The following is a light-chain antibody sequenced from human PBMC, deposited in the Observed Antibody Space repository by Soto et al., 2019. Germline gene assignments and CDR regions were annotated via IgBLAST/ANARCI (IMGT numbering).Light chain of an antibody. V-gene: IGLV2-8*01. J-gene: IGLJ3*02. Sequence: QSALTQPPSASGSPGQSVTIPCTGTSSDIGAYNYVSWFQQHSGETPILIMSEVNKRPSGVPDRFSGSKSGNTASLTVSGLQAEDEADYYCTSYGGRDNLMFGGGTQLTVL. CDR3: TSYGGRDNLM. CDR2: EVN. CDR1: SSDIGAYNY.